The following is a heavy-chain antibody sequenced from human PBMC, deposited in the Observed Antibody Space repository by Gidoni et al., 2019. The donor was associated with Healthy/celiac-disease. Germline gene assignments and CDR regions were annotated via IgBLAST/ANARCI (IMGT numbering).Heavy chain of an antibody. V-gene: IGHV4-39*07. Sequence: QLQLQESGPGLVKPSETLSLTCTVSGGSISSSSYYWGWIRQPPGKGLEWIGSIYYSGSTYYNPSLKSRVTISVDTSKNQFSLKLSSVTAADTAVYYCARVGYSYGSKYYFDYWGQGTLVTVSS. CDR2: IYYSGST. CDR3: ARVGYSYGSKYYFDY. D-gene: IGHD5-18*01. J-gene: IGHJ4*02. CDR1: GGSISSSSYY.